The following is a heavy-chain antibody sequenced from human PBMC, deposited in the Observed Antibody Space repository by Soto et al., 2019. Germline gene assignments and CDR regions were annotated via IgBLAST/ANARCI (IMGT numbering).Heavy chain of an antibody. CDR1: GGSISSYY. D-gene: IGHD2-2*01. J-gene: IGHJ5*02. CDR2: IYYSGST. Sequence: SETLSLTCTVSGGSISSYYWSWIRQPPGKGLEWIGYIYYSGSTNYNPSLKSRVNISVDTSKNQFSLKLSSVTAADTSVYYCARGDVVVPAAKEYNWFDPWGQGTLVTV. CDR3: ARGDVVVPAAKEYNWFDP. V-gene: IGHV4-59*01.